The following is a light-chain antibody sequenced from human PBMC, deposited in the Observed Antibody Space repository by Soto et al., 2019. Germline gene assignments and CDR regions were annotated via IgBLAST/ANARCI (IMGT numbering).Light chain of an antibody. CDR3: QQYNSYSQYT. Sequence: DIQMTQSPSTLSASVGDRVTITCRASQSISSWLAWYQQKPGKAPKLLIYDASSLESGVPSRFSGSGSGTEFTLTISSLQPDEFATYYCQQYNSYSQYTFGQGTKLEIK. V-gene: IGKV1-5*01. J-gene: IGKJ2*01. CDR2: DAS. CDR1: QSISSW.